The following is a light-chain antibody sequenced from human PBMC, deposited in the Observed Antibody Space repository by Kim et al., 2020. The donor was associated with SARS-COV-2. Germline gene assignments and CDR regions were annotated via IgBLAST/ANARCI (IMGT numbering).Light chain of an antibody. CDR2: GAS. J-gene: IGKJ5*01. Sequence: SPGERATLSPRPGQRVSSCFLAWYQQRTGQAPRLLTCGASRRATGIPDRLSGGASGTDFTLPISRLESDDFAVYYCQQYGSTPRTFGQGTRLGI. CDR1: QRVSSCF. V-gene: IGKV3-20*01. CDR3: QQYGSTPRT.